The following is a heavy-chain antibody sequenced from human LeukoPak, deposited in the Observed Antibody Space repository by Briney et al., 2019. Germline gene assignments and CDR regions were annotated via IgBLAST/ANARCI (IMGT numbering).Heavy chain of an antibody. D-gene: IGHD5-18*01. Sequence: SQTLSLTCTVSGGCISSCGYYWSWIRQHPGKGLEWIGYIYYSGSTYYNPSLKSRVTISVDTSKNQFSLKLSSVTAADTAVYYCARGPRGYSFDYWGQGTLVTVSS. V-gene: IGHV4-31*03. CDR2: IYYSGST. CDR1: GGCISSCGYY. CDR3: ARGPRGYSFDY. J-gene: IGHJ4*02.